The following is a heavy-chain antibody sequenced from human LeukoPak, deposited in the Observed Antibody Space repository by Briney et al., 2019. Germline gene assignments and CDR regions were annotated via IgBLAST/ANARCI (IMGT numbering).Heavy chain of an antibody. D-gene: IGHD1-26*01. CDR1: GFTFSSYS. V-gene: IGHV3-21*01. Sequence: GGSLRLSCAASGFTFSSYSMNWVRQAPGKGLEWVSSISSSSSYIYYADSVKGRFTISRDNAKNSLYLQMNSLRAEDTAVYYCARVIVGANLEDYWGQGTLVTVSS. J-gene: IGHJ4*02. CDR2: ISSSSSYI. CDR3: ARVIVGANLEDY.